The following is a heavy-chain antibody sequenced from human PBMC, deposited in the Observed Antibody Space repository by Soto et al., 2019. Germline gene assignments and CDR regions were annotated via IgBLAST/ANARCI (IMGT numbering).Heavy chain of an antibody. CDR1: GGTFSSYA. D-gene: IGHD3-10*01. Sequence: SVKVSCKASGGTFSSYANSWVRQAPGQGLEWMGGIIPIFGTANYAQKLQGRVTMTTDTSTSTAYMELRSLRSDDTAVYYCARDRGYYYGSGSYYNDYYYYGMDVWGQGTTVTVSS. CDR3: ARDRGYYYGSGSYYNDYYYYGMDV. V-gene: IGHV1-69*05. J-gene: IGHJ6*02. CDR2: IIPIFGTA.